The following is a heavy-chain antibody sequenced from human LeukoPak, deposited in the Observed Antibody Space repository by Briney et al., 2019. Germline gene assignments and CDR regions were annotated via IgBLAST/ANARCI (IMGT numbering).Heavy chain of an antibody. CDR3: AYNRNFALDN. D-gene: IGHD1-14*01. V-gene: IGHV3-7*03. CDR2: INSDGSEG. CDR1: GSTFSGFW. Sequence: GGSLRLSCAVSGSTFSGFWMSWSRQAPGKGLEWVASINSDGSEGYYADVVKGRFTISRDNAKNSLYLQINSLRAEDTAVYYCAYNRNFALDNWGQGTLVTVSS. J-gene: IGHJ4*02.